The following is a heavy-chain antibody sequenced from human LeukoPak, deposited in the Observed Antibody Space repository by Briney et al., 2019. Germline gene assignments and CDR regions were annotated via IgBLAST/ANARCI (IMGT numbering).Heavy chain of an antibody. J-gene: IGHJ4*02. Sequence: ASVKVSCKASGYTFTSYDINWVRQATGQGLEWMGWMNPNSGNTGYAQKFQGRVTMTRNTSISTAYMELSSLRSEDTAVYYCAAYYSSSFRTFDYWGQGTLVTASS. CDR2: MNPNSGNT. D-gene: IGHD6-6*01. V-gene: IGHV1-8*01. CDR1: GYTFTSYD. CDR3: AAYYSSSFRTFDY.